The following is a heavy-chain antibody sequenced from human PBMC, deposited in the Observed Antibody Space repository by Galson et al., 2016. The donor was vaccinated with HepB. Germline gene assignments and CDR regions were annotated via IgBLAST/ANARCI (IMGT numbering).Heavy chain of an antibody. D-gene: IGHD5-18*01. CDR3: ARHARYSYGYRWFDS. CDR2: IYYSGGT. J-gene: IGHJ5*01. CDR1: GFTFSSYN. Sequence: LRLSCAASGFTFSSYNMNWVRQPPGKGLEWIGSIYYSGGTYNNQSLRSRVTLSVDTSREQFSLRLTSVTAADRGLYYCARHARYSYGYRWFDSWGQGTLVIVSS. V-gene: IGHV4-59*04.